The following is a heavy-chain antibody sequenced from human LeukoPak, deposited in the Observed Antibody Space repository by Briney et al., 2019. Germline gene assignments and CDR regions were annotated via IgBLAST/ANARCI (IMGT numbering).Heavy chain of an antibody. CDR2: ISSSSSYI. Sequence: GGSLRLSCAASGFTFSSYSMNWVRQAPGKGLEWVSSISSSSSYIYYADSVKGRFTISRDSAKNSLYLQMNSLRAEDTAVYYCARESQPLNYDFWSGYYSYYYYYMDVWGKGTTVTVSS. D-gene: IGHD3-3*01. CDR1: GFTFSSYS. J-gene: IGHJ6*03. CDR3: ARESQPLNYDFWSGYYSYYYYYMDV. V-gene: IGHV3-21*01.